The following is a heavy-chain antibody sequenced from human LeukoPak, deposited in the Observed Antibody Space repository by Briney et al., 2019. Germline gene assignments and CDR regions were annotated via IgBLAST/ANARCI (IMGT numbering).Heavy chain of an antibody. CDR1: GFIFSTYW. V-gene: IGHV3-23*01. CDR2: ISGSGGST. J-gene: IGHJ4*02. Sequence: GGSLRLSCAASGFIFSTYWMTWVRQAPGKGLEWVSAISGSGGSTYYADSVKGRFTISRDNSKNTLYLQMNSLRAEDTAVYYCASREKDDYYYDSSGALWYWGQGTLVTVSS. CDR3: ASREKDDYYYDSSGALWY. D-gene: IGHD3-22*01.